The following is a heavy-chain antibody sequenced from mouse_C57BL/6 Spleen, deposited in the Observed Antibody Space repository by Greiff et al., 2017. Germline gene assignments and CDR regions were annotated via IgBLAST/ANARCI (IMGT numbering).Heavy chain of an antibody. Sequence: VQLKESGGGLVKPGGSLKLSCAASGFTFSDYGMHWVRQAPEKGLEWVAYISSGSSTIYYADTVKGRFTISRDNAKNTLFLQMTSLRSEDTAMYYCARGGITTVVAYYFDYWGQGTTLTVSS. J-gene: IGHJ2*01. D-gene: IGHD1-1*01. CDR2: ISSGSSTI. V-gene: IGHV5-17*01. CDR1: GFTFSDYG. CDR3: ARGGITTVVAYYFDY.